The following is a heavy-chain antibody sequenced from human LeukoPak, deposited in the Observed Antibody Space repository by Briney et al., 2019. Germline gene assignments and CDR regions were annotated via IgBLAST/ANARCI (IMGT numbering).Heavy chain of an antibody. D-gene: IGHD1-26*01. Sequence: SETPSLTCTVSGGPISSHYWSWIRQPPGKGLEWIGYIYYSGSTNYNPSLKSRVTISVDTSKNQFSLNLTSVTAADTATYHCARLEYSGSYYWFDPWGQGTLVTVSS. V-gene: IGHV4-59*11. J-gene: IGHJ5*02. CDR2: IYYSGST. CDR3: ARLEYSGSYYWFDP. CDR1: GGPISSHY.